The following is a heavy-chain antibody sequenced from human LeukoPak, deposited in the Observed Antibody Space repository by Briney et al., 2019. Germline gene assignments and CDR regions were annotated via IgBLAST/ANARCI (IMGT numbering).Heavy chain of an antibody. J-gene: IGHJ4*02. CDR1: GFTFSSYG. D-gene: IGHD3-16*02. CDR3: AKDLAPRYDYVWGSYRPGGSDY. V-gene: IGHV3-30*02. CDR2: IRYDGSNK. Sequence: GGSLRLSCAASGFTFSSYGMPRVRQAPGKGLEWVAFIRYDGSNKSYADSVKDRFTISRDNSKNTLYLQMNSLRAEDTAVYYCAKDLAPRYDYVWGSYRPGGSDYWGQGTLVTVSS.